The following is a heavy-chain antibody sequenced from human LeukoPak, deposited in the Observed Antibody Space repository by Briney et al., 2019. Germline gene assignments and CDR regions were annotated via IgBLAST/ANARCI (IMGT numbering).Heavy chain of an antibody. V-gene: IGHV4-59*12. CDR3: ARAGDTTVVIPYFDY. CDR1: GGSISSYY. Sequence: SETLSLTCTVSGGSISSYYWSWIRQPPGKGLEWIGYIYYSGSTNYNPSLKSRVTMSVDASKNQFSLKLSSVTAADTAVYYCARAGDTTVVIPYFDYWGQGTLVTVSS. CDR2: IYYSGST. J-gene: IGHJ4*02. D-gene: IGHD4-23*01.